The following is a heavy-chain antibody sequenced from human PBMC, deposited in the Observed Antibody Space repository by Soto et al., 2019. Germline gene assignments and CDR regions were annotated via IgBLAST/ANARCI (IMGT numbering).Heavy chain of an antibody. J-gene: IGHJ4*02. CDR2: ISYDGSNK. CDR1: GFTFSSYA. D-gene: IGHD1-26*01. Sequence: GGSLRLSCAASGFTFSSYAMHWVRQAPGKGLEWVAVISYDGSNKYYADSVKGRFTISRDNSKNTLYLQMNSLRAEDTAVYYCARDSTPQDGDSGSYFDYWGQGTLVTVSS. CDR3: ARDSTPQDGDSGSYFDY. V-gene: IGHV3-30-3*01.